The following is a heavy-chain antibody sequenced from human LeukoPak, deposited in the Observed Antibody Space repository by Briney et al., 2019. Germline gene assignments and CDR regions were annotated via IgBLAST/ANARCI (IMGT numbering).Heavy chain of an antibody. V-gene: IGHV3-15*01. CDR1: GFTFSNAW. Sequence: PGGSLRLSCAASGFTFSNAWMSWVRQAPGKGLEWVGRIKSKTDDGTTDYAAPVKGRFTISRDDSKNTLYLQMSSLKTEDTAVYYCAKVASERLGRLDCWGQGTLVTVSS. CDR3: AKVASERLGRLDC. D-gene: IGHD2-2*01. J-gene: IGHJ4*02. CDR2: IKSKTDDGTT.